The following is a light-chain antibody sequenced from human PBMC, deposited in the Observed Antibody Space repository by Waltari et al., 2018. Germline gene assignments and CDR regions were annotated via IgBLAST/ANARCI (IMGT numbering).Light chain of an antibody. J-gene: IGLJ3*02. CDR3: CSYAGTYTVRV. CDR2: GVS. Sequence: QSALPQPRSVSGSPGQSVTIPCTGTSSDVGAYNHLPWYQQHPGKAPKHMIYGVSKRPSGVPDRFSGPKSGNTASLTISGLQAEDEGDYYCCSYAGTYTVRVFGGGTKVTVL. V-gene: IGLV2-11*01. CDR1: SSDVGAYNH.